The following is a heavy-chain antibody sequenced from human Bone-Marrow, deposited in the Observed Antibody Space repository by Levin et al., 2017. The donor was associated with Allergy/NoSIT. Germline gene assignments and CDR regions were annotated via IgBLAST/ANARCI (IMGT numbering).Heavy chain of an antibody. CDR1: GFSLRSHA. Sequence: GGSLRLSCAASGFSLRSHAMHWVRQAPGKGLEWVALISYDGSDKFYADSVKGRFSISRDTAKHTLYLEINSLRPEDTGVYYCARKGYGGDQGLDYWGQGTLVTVSS. D-gene: IGHD1-26*01. V-gene: IGHV3-30*04. J-gene: IGHJ4*02. CDR3: ARKGYGGDQGLDY. CDR2: ISYDGSDK.